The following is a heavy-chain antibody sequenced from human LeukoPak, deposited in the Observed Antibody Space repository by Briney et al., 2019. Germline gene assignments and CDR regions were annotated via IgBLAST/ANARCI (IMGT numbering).Heavy chain of an antibody. D-gene: IGHD1-26*01. Sequence: ASVKVSCKASDYTFTNYGVSWVRQAPGQGLEWMGWISAYNGKTYYAQKFQGRVTVTTDTSTSTAYMDLRSLRSEDTALYYCAGTWEKGELLYYGMDVWGQGTTVTVSS. CDR2: ISAYNGKT. CDR3: AGTWEKGELLYYGMDV. CDR1: DYTFTNYG. V-gene: IGHV1-18*01. J-gene: IGHJ6*02.